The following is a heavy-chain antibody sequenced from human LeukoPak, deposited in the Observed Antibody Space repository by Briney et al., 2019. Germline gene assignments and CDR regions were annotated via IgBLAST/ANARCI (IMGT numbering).Heavy chain of an antibody. Sequence: KPGGSLRLFCAASGFTFSDYYMSWIRQAPGKGLAWVSYISRRGSPIFYAESVKGRFTISRDNAKTSLYLQMNSLRAEDTAVYYCAGDDTAMIYYWGQGTLVTVSS. J-gene: IGHJ4*02. CDR2: ISRRGSPI. V-gene: IGHV3-11*01. CDR3: AGDDTAMIYY. CDR1: GFTFSDYY. D-gene: IGHD5-18*01.